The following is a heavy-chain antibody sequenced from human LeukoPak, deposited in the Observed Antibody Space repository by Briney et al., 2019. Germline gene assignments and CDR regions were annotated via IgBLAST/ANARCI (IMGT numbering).Heavy chain of an antibody. Sequence: GGSLRLSCAASGFSFSSYNMNWVRQAPGKGLEWVSSITTSSTYTFYADSVKGRFTISRDNAKNSFYLQMDSLTADDTAVYFCACLRGPSDYWGQGTLVTVSS. V-gene: IGHV3-21*01. CDR1: GFSFSSYN. D-gene: IGHD4-17*01. CDR3: ACLRGPSDY. CDR2: ITTSSTYT. J-gene: IGHJ4*02.